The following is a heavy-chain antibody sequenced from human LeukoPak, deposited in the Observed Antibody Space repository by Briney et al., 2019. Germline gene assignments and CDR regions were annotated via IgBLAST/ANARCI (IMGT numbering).Heavy chain of an antibody. CDR1: GDSFRSYY. V-gene: IGHV4-59*01. J-gene: IGHJ5*01. Sequence: SETLSLTCTVSGDSFRSYYWSWIRQPPGKGVEWIGYIYYSGSTNYNPSLKSRVTMSVDTSKNQFSLKLNSVTAADTAVYYCARGRNLEWFDYWGQGTLVTVSS. D-gene: IGHD3-3*01. CDR2: IYYSGST. CDR3: ARGRNLEWFDY.